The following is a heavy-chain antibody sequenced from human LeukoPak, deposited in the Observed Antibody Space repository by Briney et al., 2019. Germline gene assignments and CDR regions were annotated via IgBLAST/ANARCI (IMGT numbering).Heavy chain of an antibody. Sequence: ASVKVSCKASGYTFTSYGISWVRQAPGQGLEWVGWISAYNGNTNYAQKLQGRVTMTTDTSTSTAYMELRSLRSDDTAVYYCARHERITMIVVVITDTGFDYWGQGTLVTVSS. CDR2: ISAYNGNT. CDR1: GYTFTSYG. CDR3: ARHERITMIVVVITDTGFDY. J-gene: IGHJ4*02. V-gene: IGHV1-18*01. D-gene: IGHD3-22*01.